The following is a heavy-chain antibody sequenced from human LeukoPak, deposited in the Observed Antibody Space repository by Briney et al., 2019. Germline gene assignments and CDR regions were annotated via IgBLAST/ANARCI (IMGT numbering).Heavy chain of an antibody. D-gene: IGHD6-13*01. CDR2: IYSHGAT. V-gene: IGHV3-66*02. CDR3: ARTWGSGYSAPPGD. Sequence: GGFLRLSCAASGFTVYNNYMTWVRQAPGKGLECVSVIYSHGATYYAVSVKGRFTISRDKSKNTLYLQMNSLGAEDTAVYYCARTWGSGYSAPPGDWGQGSLVTVSS. CDR1: GFTVYNNY. J-gene: IGHJ4*02.